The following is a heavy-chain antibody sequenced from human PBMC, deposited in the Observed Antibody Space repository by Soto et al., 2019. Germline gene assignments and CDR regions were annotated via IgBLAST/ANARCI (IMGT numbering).Heavy chain of an antibody. J-gene: IGHJ5*02. D-gene: IGHD2-15*01. CDR1: GGTFSSYT. V-gene: IGHV1-69*02. Sequence: QVQLVQSGAEVKKPGSSVKVSCKASGGTFSSYTISWVRQAPGQGLEWMGRIIPILGIANYAQKFQGRVTMTADKSTSTSYMELSSLSSEDTAVYYCARVLVAAPLGWFDPWGQGTLVTVSS. CDR2: IIPILGIA. CDR3: ARVLVAAPLGWFDP.